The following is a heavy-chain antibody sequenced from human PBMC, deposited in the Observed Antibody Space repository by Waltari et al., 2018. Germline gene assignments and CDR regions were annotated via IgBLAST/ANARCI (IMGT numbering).Heavy chain of an antibody. CDR1: RGSIRSHY. V-gene: IGHV4-59*11. D-gene: IGHD3-22*01. J-gene: IGHJ4*02. CDR3: ARVYYYDSSGYYLDS. CDR2: IYYNGAT. Sequence: QVHLQESGPGQVKPSETLSLTCDVSRGSIRSHYWSWIRRPPGKGLEWIGYIYYNGATNYNPSLMSLVTISVDTAKNQFSLKLSSVTAADTAVYYCARVYYYDSSGYYLDSWGQGTLVTVSA.